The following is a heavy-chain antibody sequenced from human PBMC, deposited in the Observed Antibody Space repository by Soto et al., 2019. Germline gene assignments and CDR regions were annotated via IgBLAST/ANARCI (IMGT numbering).Heavy chain of an antibody. J-gene: IGHJ4*02. CDR1: GYTFTAYY. D-gene: IGHD3-3*01. V-gene: IGHV1-2*04. CDR3: ARTPYYDFWSGYSFDY. Sequence: QVQLVQSGAAVKKPGASVKVSCKASGYTFTAYYLHWVRQAPGHGLEWLGWIDPNSGDTKYAQNFEGWVTMTTDTSINTAYLDLSTLKNDDTAVYYCARTPYYDFWSGYSFDYWGQGTLVSVPS. CDR2: IDPNSGDT.